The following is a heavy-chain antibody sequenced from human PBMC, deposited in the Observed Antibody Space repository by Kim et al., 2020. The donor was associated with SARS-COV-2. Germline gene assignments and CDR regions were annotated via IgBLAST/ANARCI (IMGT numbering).Heavy chain of an antibody. D-gene: IGHD6-13*01. CDR1: GFTFGDYA. J-gene: IGHJ4*02. CDR2: IRSKAYGGTT. V-gene: IGHV3-49*04. Sequence: GGSLRLSCTASGFTFGDYAMSWVRQAPGKGLEWVGFIRSKAYGGTTEYAASVKGRFTISRDDSKSIAYLQMNSLKTEDTAVYYCTRAEYSSSWYPYYFDYWGQGTLVTVSP. CDR3: TRAEYSSSWYPYYFDY.